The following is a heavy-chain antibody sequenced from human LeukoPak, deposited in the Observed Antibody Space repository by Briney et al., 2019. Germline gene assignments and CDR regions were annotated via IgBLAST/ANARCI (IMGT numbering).Heavy chain of an antibody. V-gene: IGHV1-46*01. J-gene: IGHJ6*02. CDR1: GYTFTSYY. D-gene: IGHD2-15*01. Sequence: ASVTVSFTASGYTFTSYYMHWVRQAPGQGLEWMGIINPSGGSTSYAQKFQGRVTMTRDTSTSTVYMELSSLRSEDTAVYYCARDHVVVVAATQYYYGMDVWGQGTTVTVSS. CDR2: INPSGGST. CDR3: ARDHVVVVAATQYYYGMDV.